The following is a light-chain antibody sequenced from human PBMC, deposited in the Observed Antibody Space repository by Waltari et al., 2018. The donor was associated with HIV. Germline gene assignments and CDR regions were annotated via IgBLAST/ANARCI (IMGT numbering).Light chain of an antibody. Sequence: AIQLTQSPSSLSASVGDRVTITCRASQGISSALAWYQQKPGKAPKLLIYDASSLESGVPSRFSGSCSGTDFALTISSLQTEDFATYYCEQFNNYPLTFGGGTKVEIK. J-gene: IGKJ4*01. CDR1: QGISSA. V-gene: IGKV1D-13*01. CDR2: DAS. CDR3: EQFNNYPLT.